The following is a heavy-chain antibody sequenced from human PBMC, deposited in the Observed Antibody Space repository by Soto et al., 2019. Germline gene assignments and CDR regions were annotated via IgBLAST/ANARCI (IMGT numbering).Heavy chain of an antibody. CDR2: ISGSGGTS. J-gene: IGHJ3*02. CDR3: AKHYDSTGFYYGDGFAI. V-gene: IGHV3-23*01. D-gene: IGHD3-22*01. CDR1: GFTFGTYA. Sequence: EVQLLESGRGLVQPGGSLRLSCAASGFTFGTYAMSWVRQAPGKGLEWVSSISGSGGTSYYADSVKGRFTISRDNSKNTQYVQMNSLRAEDTAVYYCAKHYDSTGFYYGDGFAIWGQGTMVTVSS.